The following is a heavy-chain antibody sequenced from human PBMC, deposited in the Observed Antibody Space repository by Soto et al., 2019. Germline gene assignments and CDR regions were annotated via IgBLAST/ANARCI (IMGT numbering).Heavy chain of an antibody. CDR1: GFTFSSYA. V-gene: IGHV3-30-3*01. CDR2: ISYDGSNK. J-gene: IGHJ6*02. D-gene: IGHD3-9*01. CDR3: ARGGLDYDILTGYSDIDYYYYGMDV. Sequence: GGSLRLSCAASGFTFSSYAMHWVRQAPGKGLEWVAVISYDGSNKYYADSVKGRFTISRDNSKNTLYLQMNSLRAEDTAVYYCARGGLDYDILTGYSDIDYYYYGMDVWGQGTTVTVSS.